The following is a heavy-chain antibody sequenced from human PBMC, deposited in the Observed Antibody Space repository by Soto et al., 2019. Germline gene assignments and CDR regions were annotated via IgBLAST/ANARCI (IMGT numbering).Heavy chain of an antibody. Sequence: PGGSLRLSCAASGFTFSSYGMHWVRQAPGKGLEWVAVISYDGSNKYYADSVKGRFTISRDNSKNTLYLQMNSLRAEDTAVYYCAKELPVGYYGSGSYYNPVLYYYMDVWGKGTTVTVSS. CDR1: GFTFSSYG. CDR2: ISYDGSNK. CDR3: AKELPVGYYGSGSYYNPVLYYYMDV. J-gene: IGHJ6*03. D-gene: IGHD3-10*01. V-gene: IGHV3-30*18.